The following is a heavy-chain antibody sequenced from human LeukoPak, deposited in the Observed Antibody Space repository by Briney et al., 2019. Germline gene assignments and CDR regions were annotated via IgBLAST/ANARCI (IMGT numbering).Heavy chain of an antibody. J-gene: IGHJ4*02. D-gene: IGHD3-3*01. V-gene: IGHV4-39*01. CDR3: ARRVSNYDFWSGYHTYYFDY. Sequence: SETLSLTCTVSGGPISGSSYYWGWIRQPPGKGLEWIGSIYYSGSTYYNPSLKSRVTISVDTSKNQFSLKLSSVTAADTAVYYCARRVSNYDFWSGYHTYYFDYWGQGTLVTVSS. CDR2: IYYSGST. CDR1: GGPISGSSYY.